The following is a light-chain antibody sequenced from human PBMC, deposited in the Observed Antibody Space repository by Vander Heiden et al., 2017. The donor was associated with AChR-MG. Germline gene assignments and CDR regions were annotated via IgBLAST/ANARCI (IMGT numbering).Light chain of an antibody. CDR3: AAWDDSLNVWV. Sequence: QSALTQPPSASGTPGQRVTISCSGSSSNIGSNFVYWYQQLPGTAPKLLIYRNNQRPSGVPDRFSGSKSGTSASLAISGLRSEDEADHCCAAWDDSLNVWVFGGGTKLTVL. V-gene: IGLV1-47*01. J-gene: IGLJ3*02. CDR1: SSNIGSNF. CDR2: RNN.